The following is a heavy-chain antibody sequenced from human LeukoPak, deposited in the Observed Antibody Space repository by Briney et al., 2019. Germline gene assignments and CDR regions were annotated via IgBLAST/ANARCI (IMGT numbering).Heavy chain of an antibody. D-gene: IGHD6-19*01. CDR1: GIVFNHYW. CDR2: IKEDGSEQ. CDR3: ARRGWQFDS. Sequence: GSLRLSCASSGIVFNHYWMSWVRQVPGKGLEWVANIKEDGSEQNYVDSVRGRFTISRDNAKNSLYLQMNSLRAEDTAVYYCARRGWQFDSWGQGTLVIVSS. V-gene: IGHV3-7*01. J-gene: IGHJ4*02.